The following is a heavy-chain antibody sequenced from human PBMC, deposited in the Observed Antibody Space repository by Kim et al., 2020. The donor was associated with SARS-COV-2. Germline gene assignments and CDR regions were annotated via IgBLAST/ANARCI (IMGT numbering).Heavy chain of an antibody. V-gene: IGHV3-23*01. CDR1: GFTFSSYA. D-gene: IGHD3-22*01. CDR3: AKRSSGYYDSSGYWVDY. CDR2: ISGSGGST. J-gene: IGHJ4*02. Sequence: GGSLRLSCAASGFTFSSYAMSWVRQAPGKGLEWVSAISGSGGSTYYADSVKGRFTISRDNSKNTLYLQMNSLRAEDTAVYYCAKRSSGYYDSSGYWVDYWGQGTLVTVSS.